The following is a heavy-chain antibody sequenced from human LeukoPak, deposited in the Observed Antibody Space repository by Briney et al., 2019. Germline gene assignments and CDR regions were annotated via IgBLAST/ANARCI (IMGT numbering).Heavy chain of an antibody. Sequence: SETLSLTCTVSGYSISSGYLWGWIRQPPGQGLEWIGYIYYSGSTNYNPSLNSRVTISVDTSKNQFSLKLSSVTAADTAVYYCARGLQNRSSGRRFDVFHIWGQGTMVTVSS. D-gene: IGHD6-6*01. V-gene: IGHV4-61*01. CDR3: ARGLQNRSSGRRFDVFHI. J-gene: IGHJ3*02. CDR2: IYYSGST. CDR1: GYSISSGYL.